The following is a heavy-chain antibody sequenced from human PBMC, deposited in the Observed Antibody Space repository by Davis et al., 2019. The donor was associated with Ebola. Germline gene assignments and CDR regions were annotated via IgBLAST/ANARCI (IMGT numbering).Heavy chain of an antibody. D-gene: IGHD2-8*02. CDR1: GYSFTSYW. CDR3: ASLRRTITGMDDGYDI. Sequence: GESLKISCQGSGYSFTSYWIGWVRQMPGKGLEWMGIIYPGDSDTRYSPSFRGQVTISADNSIKTAFLHWSSLKASDTAMYYCASLRRTITGMDDGYDIWGQGTMVTVSS. CDR2: IYPGDSDT. V-gene: IGHV5-51*01. J-gene: IGHJ3*02.